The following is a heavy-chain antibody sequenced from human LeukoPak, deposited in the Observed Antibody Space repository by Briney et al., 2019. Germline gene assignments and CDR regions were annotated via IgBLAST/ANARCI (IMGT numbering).Heavy chain of an antibody. CDR3: ARDYYDSSGLITTDYYGMDV. CDR1: EFTFSSYS. CDR2: IYSGGST. J-gene: IGHJ6*02. V-gene: IGHV3-53*01. Sequence: PGGSLRLSCAASEFTFSSYSMNWVRQAPGKGLEWVSVIYSGGSTYYADSVKGRFTISRDNSKNTLYLQMNSLRAEDTAVYYCARDYYDSSGLITTDYYGMDVWGQGTTVTVSS. D-gene: IGHD3-22*01.